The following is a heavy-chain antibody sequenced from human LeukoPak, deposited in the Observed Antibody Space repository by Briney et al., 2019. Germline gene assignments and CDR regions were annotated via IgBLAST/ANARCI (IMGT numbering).Heavy chain of an antibody. CDR3: AKAVVGGTAPDY. CDR2: ITLSGGST. V-gene: IGHV3-23*01. Sequence: GGSLRLSCAASGFTFNNYAMSWVRQAPGKGLEWVSVITLSGGSTCYADSVKGRFTISRDNSKSTLYLQMSSLRAEDTAVYHCAKAVVGGTAPDYWGQGTLVTVSS. J-gene: IGHJ4*02. D-gene: IGHD6-19*01. CDR1: GFTFNNYA.